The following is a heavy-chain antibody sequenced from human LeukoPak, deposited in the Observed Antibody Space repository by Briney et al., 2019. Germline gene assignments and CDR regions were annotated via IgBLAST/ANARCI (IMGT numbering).Heavy chain of an antibody. D-gene: IGHD6-13*01. J-gene: IGHJ4*02. Sequence: PSETLSLTCAVYGGSFSGYYWSWIRQPPGKGLEWIGEINHSGSTNYNPSLKSRVTISVDTSKNQFSLKLSSVTAADTAVYYCARGSGSSWYLRWGQGTLVTVSS. CDR3: ARGSGSSWYLR. CDR2: INHSGST. V-gene: IGHV4-34*01. CDR1: GGSFSGYY.